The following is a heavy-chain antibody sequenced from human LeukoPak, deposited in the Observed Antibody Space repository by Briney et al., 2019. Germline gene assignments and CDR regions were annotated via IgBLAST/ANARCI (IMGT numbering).Heavy chain of an antibody. CDR3: ARALHDSSGYYFDY. CDR1: GFIFNIYS. CDR2: ISSSGTYI. Sequence: GGSLRLSCAASGFIFNIYSMNWVRQAPGKGLEWVSSISSSGTYIYYADSVKGRFTISRDSAKDSLFLQMNSLRAEDTAVYYCARALHDSSGYYFDYWGQGTLVTVSS. V-gene: IGHV3-21*01. D-gene: IGHD3-22*01. J-gene: IGHJ4*02.